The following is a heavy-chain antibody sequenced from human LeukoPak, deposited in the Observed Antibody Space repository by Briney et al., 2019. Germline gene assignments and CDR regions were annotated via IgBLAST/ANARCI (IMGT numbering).Heavy chain of an antibody. CDR1: GGSFSGYY. J-gene: IGHJ4*02. CDR2: INHSGST. D-gene: IGHD3-22*01. CDR3: ARRMIDGDYFDY. V-gene: IGHV4-34*01. Sequence: SETLSLTCAVYGGSFSGYYWSWIRQPPRKGLEWIGEINHSGSTNYNPSLKSRVTISVDTSKNQFSLKLSSVTAADTAVYYCARRMIDGDYFDYWGQGTLVTVSS.